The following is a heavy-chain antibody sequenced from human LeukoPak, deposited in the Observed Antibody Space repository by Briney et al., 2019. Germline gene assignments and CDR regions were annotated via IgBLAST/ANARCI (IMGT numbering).Heavy chain of an antibody. V-gene: IGHV3-48*04. CDR2: ISSSGSTI. CDR1: GFTFSSYW. J-gene: IGHJ5*02. CDR3: ARGTTRAWFDP. Sequence: GGSLRLSCAASGFTFSSYWMNWVRQAPGKGLEWVSYISSSGSTIYYADSVKGRFTISRDNAKNSLYLQMNSLRAEDTAVYYCARGTTRAWFDPWGQGTLVTVSS. D-gene: IGHD1-26*01.